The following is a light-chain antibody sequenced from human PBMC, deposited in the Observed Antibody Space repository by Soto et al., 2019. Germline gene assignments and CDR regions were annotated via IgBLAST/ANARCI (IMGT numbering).Light chain of an antibody. J-gene: IGLJ1*01. CDR2: EVI. V-gene: IGLV2-14*01. CDR3: CSLTTSHTYV. Sequence: QSALTQPASVSGSPGQSITISCTGTNSDIGAYKYVSWYQQYPGKAPKLIIYEVINRPSGVSNRFSGSKSANSASLTISGLQAEDESHYYCCSLTTSHTYVFGSGTKLTVL. CDR1: NSDIGAYKY.